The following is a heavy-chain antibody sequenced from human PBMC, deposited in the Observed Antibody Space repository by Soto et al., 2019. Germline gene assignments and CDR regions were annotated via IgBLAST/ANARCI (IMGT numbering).Heavy chain of an antibody. CDR2: IYYSGST. CDR1: GGSISSGDYY. V-gene: IGHV4-30-4*01. J-gene: IGHJ4*02. CDR3: AGSGYSKLLDY. Sequence: NPSETLSLTCTVSGGSISSGDYYWSWIRQPPGKGLEWIGYIYYSGSTYYNPSLKSRVTISVDTSKNQFSLKLSSVTAADTAVYYCAGSGYSKLLDYWGQGTLVTVSS. D-gene: IGHD3-22*01.